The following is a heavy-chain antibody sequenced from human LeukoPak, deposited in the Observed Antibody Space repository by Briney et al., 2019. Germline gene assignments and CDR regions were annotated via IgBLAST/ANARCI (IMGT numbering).Heavy chain of an antibody. Sequence: GRSLGLSCAASGFAFNTYAMHWVRQAPGQGLEWVALIWHDGSHKFYSNSVRGQFTISRDNSKNTVSLQMNNLRPEDTAVYYCAREIFGTGTHPDFWGQGTLVTVSS. CDR3: AREIFGTGTHPDF. CDR2: IWHDGSHK. CDR1: GFAFNTYA. D-gene: IGHD3-3*01. V-gene: IGHV3-33*01. J-gene: IGHJ4*02.